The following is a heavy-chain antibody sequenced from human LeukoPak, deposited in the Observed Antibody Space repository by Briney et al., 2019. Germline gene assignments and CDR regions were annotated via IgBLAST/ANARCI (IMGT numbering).Heavy chain of an antibody. J-gene: IGHJ4*02. CDR2: IASKTDGGTT. D-gene: IGHD3-16*02. CDR1: GLTVTNAW. Sequence: GGSLRLSCAASGLTVTNAWMNWVRQAPGKGLEWVGRIASKTDGGTTDYAAPVKGRFTISRDDSKNTLYLQMNSLKTEDTAVYYCTTDHPPMITFGGVIGYWGQGTLVTVSS. V-gene: IGHV3-15*04. CDR3: TTDHPPMITFGGVIGY.